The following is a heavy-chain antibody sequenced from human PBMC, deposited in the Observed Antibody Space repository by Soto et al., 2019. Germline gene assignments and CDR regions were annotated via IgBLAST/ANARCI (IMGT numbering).Heavy chain of an antibody. Sequence: EVQLVESGGGLVKPGGSLRLSCAASGFTFSSYSMNWVRQAPGKGLEWVSSISSSSSYIYYADSVKGRFTISRDNAKNSLYLQMNSLRAEDTAVYYCARCLRRITMIVEAFDIWGQGTMVTVSS. CDR1: GFTFSSYS. V-gene: IGHV3-21*01. J-gene: IGHJ3*02. D-gene: IGHD3-22*01. CDR2: ISSSSSYI. CDR3: ARCLRRITMIVEAFDI.